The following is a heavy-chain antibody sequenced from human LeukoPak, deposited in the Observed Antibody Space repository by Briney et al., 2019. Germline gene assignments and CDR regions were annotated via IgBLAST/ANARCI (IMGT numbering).Heavy chain of an antibody. Sequence: ASVKVSCKASGYTFTSYGISWVRQAPGQGLEWMGGIIPIFGTANYAQKFQGRVTITTDESTSTAYMELSSLRSEDTAVYYCARAGGSYGLYYFDYWGQGTLVTVSS. J-gene: IGHJ4*02. CDR1: GYTFTSYG. CDR2: IIPIFGTA. D-gene: IGHD1-26*01. V-gene: IGHV1-69*05. CDR3: ARAGGSYGLYYFDY.